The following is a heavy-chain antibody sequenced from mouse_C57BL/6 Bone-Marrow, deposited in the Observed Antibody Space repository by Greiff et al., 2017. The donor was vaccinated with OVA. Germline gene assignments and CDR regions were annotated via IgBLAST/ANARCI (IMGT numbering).Heavy chain of an antibody. J-gene: IGHJ3*01. D-gene: IGHD2-4*01. Sequence: VHVKQSGAELVRPGASVKLSCTASGFNIKDDYMHWVKQRPEQGLEWIGWIDPENGDTEYASKFQGKATITADTSSNTAYLQLSSLTSEDTAVYYCTTGYYDYDPFAYWGQGTLVTVSA. CDR3: TTGYYDYDPFAY. CDR1: GFNIKDDY. CDR2: IDPENGDT. V-gene: IGHV14-4*01.